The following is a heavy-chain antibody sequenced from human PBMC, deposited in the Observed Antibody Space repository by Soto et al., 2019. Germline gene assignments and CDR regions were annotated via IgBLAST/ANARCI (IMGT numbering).Heavy chain of an antibody. CDR3: THDFGDYASRAFDT. D-gene: IGHD4-17*01. J-gene: IGHJ3*02. V-gene: IGHV1-8*01. CDR2: MNPNSGST. Sequence: QVQLVQSGAEVKNPGASVKVSCKASGYSFTSYDINWVRQATGQGLEWLGWMNPNSGSTGYAQNFQGRVSMTRDTCRNPAYLERSTLRFDEKAVYYCTHDFGDYASRAFDTCGQGKTVTGSS. CDR1: GYSFTSYD.